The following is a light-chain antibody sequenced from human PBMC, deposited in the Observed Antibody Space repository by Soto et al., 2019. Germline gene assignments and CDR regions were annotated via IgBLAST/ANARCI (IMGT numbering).Light chain of an antibody. V-gene: IGLV2-23*03. CDR3: CSYAGSSTFVV. J-gene: IGLJ2*01. Sequence: QSALTQPASVSGSPGQSITISCTGTSSGVGSYNLVSWYQQHPGKAPKLMIYESSKRPSGVSNRFSGSKSGNTASLTISGLQAEDEADYYCCSYAGSSTFVVFGGGTKLTVL. CDR1: SSGVGSYNL. CDR2: ESS.